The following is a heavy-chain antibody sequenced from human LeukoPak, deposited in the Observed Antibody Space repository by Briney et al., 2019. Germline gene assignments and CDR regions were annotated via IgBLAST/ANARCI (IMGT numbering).Heavy chain of an antibody. CDR1: GYTFTGYY. D-gene: IGHD3-10*01. Sequence: GASVTVSCKASGYTFTGYYMHWVRQAPGQGLEWMGWINPNSGGTNYAQKFQGRVTMTRDTSISTAYMELSRLRSDDTAVYYCERAVRRLYSYGSEINSFYPWGQGTLVTVSS. J-gene: IGHJ5*02. V-gene: IGHV1-2*02. CDR3: ERAVRRLYSYGSEINSFYP. CDR2: INPNSGGT.